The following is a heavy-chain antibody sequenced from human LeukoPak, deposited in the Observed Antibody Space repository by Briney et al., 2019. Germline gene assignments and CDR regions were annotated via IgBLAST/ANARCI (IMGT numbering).Heavy chain of an antibody. CDR1: GGSISSYY. Sequence: SETLSLTCTVSGGSISSYYWSWIRQPPGKGLEWIGYIYYSGSTNYNPSLKSRVTISVDTSKNQFSLKLSSVTAADTAVYYCARAEIGELLSWYFDYWGQGTLVTVSS. D-gene: IGHD3-10*01. J-gene: IGHJ4*02. V-gene: IGHV4-59*01. CDR3: ARAEIGELLSWYFDY. CDR2: IYYSGST.